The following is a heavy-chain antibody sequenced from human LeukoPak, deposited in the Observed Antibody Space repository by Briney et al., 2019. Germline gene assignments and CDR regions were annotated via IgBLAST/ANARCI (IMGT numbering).Heavy chain of an antibody. D-gene: IGHD3-22*01. Sequence: SETLSLTCTVSGGSISSYYWSWIRQPPGKGLEWIGYIYYSGSPNYNPSLKSRVTISVDTSKNQFSLKLSSVTAADTAVYYCARVGSMIVVVPYFDYWGQGTLVTVSS. CDR2: IYYSGSP. V-gene: IGHV4-59*01. J-gene: IGHJ4*02. CDR3: ARVGSMIVVVPYFDY. CDR1: GGSISSYY.